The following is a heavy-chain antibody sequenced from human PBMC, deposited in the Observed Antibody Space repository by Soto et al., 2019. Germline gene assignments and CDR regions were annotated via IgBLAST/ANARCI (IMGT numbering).Heavy chain of an antibody. Sequence: EVQLVESGGGLVKPGGSLRLSCAASGFPFSSYNMNWVRQAPGKGLEWVSSISSTSTCIYYRDSVKGRITISTDNAKNSSYRQMNSLRDADPAVYYCVGGETTGSPDFDSWGQGTLVTLSS. J-gene: IGHJ4*02. CDR1: GFPFSSYN. CDR2: ISSTSTCI. CDR3: VGGETTGSPDFDS. D-gene: IGHD1-1*01. V-gene: IGHV3-21*01.